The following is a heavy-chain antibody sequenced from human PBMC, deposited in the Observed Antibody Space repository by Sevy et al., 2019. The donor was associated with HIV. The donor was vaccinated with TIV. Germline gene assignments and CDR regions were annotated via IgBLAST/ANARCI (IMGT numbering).Heavy chain of an antibody. D-gene: IGHD3-3*01. Sequence: GGSLRLSYAVSGFNFGSYSMNWVRQGPGKGLEWVAGISDNGGETYHAVSVKGRFTVARDNSKNTLFLQMNSLRAEDTAVYYCAKTIFGVAQVFDMWGQGTMVTVSS. CDR3: AKTIFGVAQVFDM. CDR2: ISDNGGET. V-gene: IGHV3-23*01. J-gene: IGHJ3*02. CDR1: GFNFGSYS.